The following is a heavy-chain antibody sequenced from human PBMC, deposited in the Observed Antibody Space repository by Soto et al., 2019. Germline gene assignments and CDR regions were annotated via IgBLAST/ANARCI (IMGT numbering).Heavy chain of an antibody. D-gene: IGHD6-13*01. CDR3: ARGRYSSSWFYFDY. J-gene: IGHJ4*02. CDR1: GGSISSGGYY. Sequence: SATLSLTCTVSGGSISSGGYYWSWIRQHPGKGLEWIGYIYYSGSTYYNPSFKSRISTSADTSKNQFSLTVTSVTAADTVVYYRARGRYSSSWFYFDYWGQGIPVPVSS. CDR2: IYYSGST. V-gene: IGHV4-61*08.